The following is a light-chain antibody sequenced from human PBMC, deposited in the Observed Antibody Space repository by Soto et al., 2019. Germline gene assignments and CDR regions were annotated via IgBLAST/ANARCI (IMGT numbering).Light chain of an antibody. V-gene: IGKV1-5*01. Sequence: DIQMTQSPSTLSASVGDRVTITCRASQSISSWLAWYQQKPGKAPKLLIYDASNLESGVPSRFSGSRSGTEFILTISSLQPDDFATYYCQHYGGMWTFGQGTKVDIK. CDR1: QSISSW. CDR2: DAS. J-gene: IGKJ1*01. CDR3: QHYGGMWT.